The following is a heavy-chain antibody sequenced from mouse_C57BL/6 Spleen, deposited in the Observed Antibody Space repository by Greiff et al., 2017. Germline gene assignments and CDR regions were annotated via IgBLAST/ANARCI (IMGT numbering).Heavy chain of an antibody. V-gene: IGHV1-53*01. CDR1: GNTSLISW. CDR2: INPSNVDT. D-gene: IGHD1-1*01. Sequence: QQLGTDWLKLGVQVKWSCKLFGNTSLISWMHGVNQRPGQGLEWIGNINPSNVDTNNNERFKSKATLTVEKSSSTAYMQLSSLTSEDSAVYCCARGYGVATVDFEDWGQGTTLTVS. CDR3: ARGYGVATVDFED. J-gene: IGHJ2*01.